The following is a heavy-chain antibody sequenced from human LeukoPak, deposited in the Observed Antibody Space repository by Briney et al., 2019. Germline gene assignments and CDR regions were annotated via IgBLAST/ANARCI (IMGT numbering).Heavy chain of an antibody. Sequence: SQTLSLTCAISGGGVSSNSVTWNWIRQPPSRGLEWLGRTYYRSTWYNDYAVSVRGRITVNPDTSKNQFSLHLNSVTPEDTAVYYCARRLTQYDCFDPWGQGILVTVSS. J-gene: IGHJ5*02. D-gene: IGHD2-2*01. CDR1: GGGVSSNSVT. CDR2: TYYRSTWYN. CDR3: ARRLTQYDCFDP. V-gene: IGHV6-1*01.